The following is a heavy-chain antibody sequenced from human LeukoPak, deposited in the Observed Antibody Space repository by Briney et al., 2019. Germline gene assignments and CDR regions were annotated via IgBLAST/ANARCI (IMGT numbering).Heavy chain of an antibody. V-gene: IGHV3-23*01. D-gene: IGHD5-18*01. J-gene: IGHJ5*02. CDR2: ISGGGSTT. CDR1: GFTFGSYA. CDR3: AKWGISYGLDH. Sequence: GGSLRLSCAASGFTFGSYAMSWVRQAPGKGLEWVSAISGGGSTTYYADSVKGRFTISRDNSKSTLYLQMSSLRGGDTAVYYCAKWGISYGLDHWGQGTLVTVSS.